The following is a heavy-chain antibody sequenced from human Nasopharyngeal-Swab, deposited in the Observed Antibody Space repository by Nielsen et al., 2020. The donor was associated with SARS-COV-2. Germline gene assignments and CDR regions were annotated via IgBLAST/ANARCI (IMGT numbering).Heavy chain of an antibody. CDR1: GYTFTSYG. J-gene: IGHJ2*01. CDR2: ISAYNGNT. D-gene: IGHD2-2*01. V-gene: IGHV1-18*01. Sequence: ASVKVSCKASGYTFTSYGISWVRQAPGQGLEWMGWISAYNGNTNYAQKLQGRVTMTTDTSTSTAYMELRSLRSDDTAVYYCARGGKDIVVVPASPHWYFDLWAVAPWSLPPQ. CDR3: ARGGKDIVVVPASPHWYFDL.